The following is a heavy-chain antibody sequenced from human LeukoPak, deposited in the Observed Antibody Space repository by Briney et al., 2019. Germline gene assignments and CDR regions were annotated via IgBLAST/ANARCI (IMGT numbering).Heavy chain of an antibody. J-gene: IGHJ4*02. CDR3: AREPGYSYGFDY. Sequence: GGSLRLSCAASGFTFSSYGMQWVRQAPGKGLEWVAVIWYDGSNKYYADSVKGRFTISRDNSKNTLYLRMNSLTAEDTAVYYCAREPGYSYGFDYWGQGTLVTVSS. V-gene: IGHV3-33*01. CDR2: IWYDGSNK. D-gene: IGHD5-18*01. CDR1: GFTFSSYG.